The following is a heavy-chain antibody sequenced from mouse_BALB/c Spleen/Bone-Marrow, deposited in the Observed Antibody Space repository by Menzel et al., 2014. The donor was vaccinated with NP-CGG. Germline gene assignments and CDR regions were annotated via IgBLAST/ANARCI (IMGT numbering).Heavy chain of an antibody. CDR2: INPSNGGA. D-gene: IGHD2-2*01. Sequence: QVQLQQSGAELVKPGASVKLSCKASGYTFTSYYMYWVKQRPGQGLEWIGEINPSNGGADFNEKFKIKATLTVDKSSSTAYMQLSSLTSEDSAVYYCTTSSGYNLFAYWGQGTLVTVSA. V-gene: IGHV1S16*01. CDR1: GYTFTSYY. J-gene: IGHJ3*01. CDR3: TTSSGYNLFAY.